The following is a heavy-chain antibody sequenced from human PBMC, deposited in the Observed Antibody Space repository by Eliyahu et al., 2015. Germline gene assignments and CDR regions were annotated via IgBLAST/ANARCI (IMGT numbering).Heavy chain of an antibody. D-gene: IGHD2-2*01. Sequence: QVQLVESGGGLVKPGXXLXXSCAASGFTFSDFXMSWIRQAPGKGLEWVSDISGTGTTISYADSVKGRFTISRDNAKNSLYLQMNRLRAEDTAVYYCARDLSFVPDDYFDYWGQGILVTVSS. CDR2: ISGTGTTI. CDR1: GFTFSDFX. J-gene: IGHJ4*02. CDR3: ARDLSFVPDDYFDY. V-gene: IGHV3-11*01.